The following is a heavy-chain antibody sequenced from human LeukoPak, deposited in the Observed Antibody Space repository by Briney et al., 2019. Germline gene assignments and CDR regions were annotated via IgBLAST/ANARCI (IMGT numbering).Heavy chain of an antibody. CDR2: ISAYSGNT. CDR1: GYTFTSYG. CDR3: ASAPSSATIDY. Sequence: ASVKVFCKPSGYTFTSYGMSWVRHAPGQGREGMGWISAYSGNTNYAQNLQGRVTMTTDPYTSTAYMEQRSRICDYTPVYYCASAPSSATIDYWGQGTLVTVSS. D-gene: IGHD5-24*01. V-gene: IGHV1-18*01. J-gene: IGHJ4*02.